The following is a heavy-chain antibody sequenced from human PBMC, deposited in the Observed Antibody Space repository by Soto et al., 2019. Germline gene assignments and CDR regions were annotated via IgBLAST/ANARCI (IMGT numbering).Heavy chain of an antibody. V-gene: IGHV3-73*01. Sequence: GGSLRLSCAASGFTLSGFDIHWVRQASGEGLEWVGRIKTKVESYATELAASVKGRFTISRDDPKNTAYLEMNSLKTEDTAVYYCAKWSGYYQYAGIDYWGQGTLVTVSS. CDR3: AKWSGYYQYAGIDY. J-gene: IGHJ4*02. CDR2: IKTKVESYAT. D-gene: IGHD3-3*01. CDR1: GFTLSGFD.